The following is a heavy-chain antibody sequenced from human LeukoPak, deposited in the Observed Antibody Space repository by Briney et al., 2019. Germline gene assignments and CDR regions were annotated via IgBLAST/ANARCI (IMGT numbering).Heavy chain of an antibody. Sequence: GGSLRLSCAASGFTFSSYAMSWVRQAPGKGLEWVSGISNIGDSTYYADSVKGRFTISRDNAKNTLYLQMNSLRVEDTAVYYCVRGDFYLDYWGQGTLVTVSS. CDR2: ISNIGDST. D-gene: IGHD3-10*01. J-gene: IGHJ4*02. V-gene: IGHV3-23*01. CDR1: GFTFSSYA. CDR3: VRGDFYLDY.